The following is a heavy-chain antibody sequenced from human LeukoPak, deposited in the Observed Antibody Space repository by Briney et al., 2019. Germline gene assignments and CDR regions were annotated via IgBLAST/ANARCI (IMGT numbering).Heavy chain of an antibody. Sequence: TGGSLRLSCTASGFTFSSYAMGWVRQAPGKGLEWFSIITGTGGSTYYADSVKGRFTISRDNSKNTLSLQMNSLRAADTAVYYCAKAHIGSGSVYYFDYWGQGTLVTVSS. CDR2: ITGTGGST. J-gene: IGHJ4*02. D-gene: IGHD3-10*01. CDR1: GFTFSSYA. CDR3: AKAHIGSGSVYYFDY. V-gene: IGHV3-23*01.